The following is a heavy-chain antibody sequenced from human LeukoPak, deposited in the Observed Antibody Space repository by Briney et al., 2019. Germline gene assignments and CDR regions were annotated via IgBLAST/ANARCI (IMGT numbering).Heavy chain of an antibody. Sequence: GASVKVSCKASGYTFTSYGISWVRQAPGQGLEWMGWISAYNGNTNYAQKLQGRVTMTTDTSTSTAYMELSSLRSEDTAVYYCARRWRQWLPKGANWFDPWGQGTLVTVSS. V-gene: IGHV1-18*01. CDR2: ISAYNGNT. CDR3: ARRWRQWLPKGANWFDP. J-gene: IGHJ5*02. D-gene: IGHD6-19*01. CDR1: GYTFTSYG.